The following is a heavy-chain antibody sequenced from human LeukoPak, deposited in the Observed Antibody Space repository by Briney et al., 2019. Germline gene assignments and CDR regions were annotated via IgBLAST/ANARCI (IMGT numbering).Heavy chain of an antibody. CDR1: RYTFSSNS. V-gene: IGHV3-21*01. CDR2: ISSSNSYI. D-gene: IGHD3-10*01. Sequence: PPLSPPASRYTFSSNSTNWVRHAPAKPLACASSISSSNSYIYYADSLKGPLTISSDNATTSPYLQMNSLRADDTPVYSCAREISGFDHWRQGPLVTVPP. CDR3: AREISGFDH. J-gene: IGHJ4*02.